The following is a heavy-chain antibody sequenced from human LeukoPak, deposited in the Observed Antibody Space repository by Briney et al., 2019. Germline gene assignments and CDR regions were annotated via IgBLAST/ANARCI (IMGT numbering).Heavy chain of an antibody. J-gene: IGHJ3*02. CDR1: GGSISGSNYY. V-gene: IGHV4-39*02. CDR3: ARDRGNHDYGDFENDAFDI. D-gene: IGHD4-17*01. Sequence: SETLSLTCTVSGGSISGSNYYWGWIRQPPGMGLEWIGSLYYGVSAYYNPSLKTRVAISVDTSKNQFSLKVNSVTAADTAVYYCARDRGNHDYGDFENDAFDIWGQGTMVTVSS. CDR2: LYYGVSA.